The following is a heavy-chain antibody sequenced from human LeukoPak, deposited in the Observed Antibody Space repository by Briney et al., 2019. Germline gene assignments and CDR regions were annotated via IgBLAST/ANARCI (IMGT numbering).Heavy chain of an antibody. CDR1: GFTFSSYE. CDR2: ISSSGSTI. V-gene: IGHV3-48*03. CDR3: ATSFGPVIAAAGTGAD. J-gene: IGHJ4*02. Sequence: GGSLRLSCAASGFTFSSYEMNWVRQAPGKGLEWVSYISSSGSTIYYADSVKGRFTISRDNSKNTLYLQMNSLRAEDTAVYYCATSFGPVIAAAGTGADWGQGTLVTVSS. D-gene: IGHD6-13*01.